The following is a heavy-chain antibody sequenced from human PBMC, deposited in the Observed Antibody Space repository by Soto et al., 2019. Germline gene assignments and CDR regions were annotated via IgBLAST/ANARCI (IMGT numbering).Heavy chain of an antibody. CDR1: GFTFIDYY. D-gene: IGHD3-22*01. CDR3: ARDTAERYYDSSGYTLDY. CDR2: ISSSGSTI. J-gene: IGHJ4*02. V-gene: IGHV3-11*04. Sequence: WGSLRLSCAASGFTFIDYYIIFIRHAPCKWLEWVSYISSSGSTIYYADSVKGRFTISRDISKNTLYLQMNSLRVEDTAVYYCARDTAERYYDSSGYTLDYWGQGTLVTVSS.